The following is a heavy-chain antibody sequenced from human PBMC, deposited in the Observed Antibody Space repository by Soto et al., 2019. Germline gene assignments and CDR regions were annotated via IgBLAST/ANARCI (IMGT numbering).Heavy chain of an antibody. CDR2: IWYDGSNK. V-gene: IGHV3-33*01. D-gene: IGHD2-8*01. CDR3: ARATYSTTLSSTGVDY. CDR1: GFTFSSYG. Sequence: GGSLRLSCAASGFTFSSYGMHWVRQAPGKGLEWVAVIWYDGSNKYYADSVKGRFTISRDNSKNTLYLQMNSLRAEDTAVYYCARATYSTTLSSTGVDYWGQGTLVTVSS. J-gene: IGHJ4*02.